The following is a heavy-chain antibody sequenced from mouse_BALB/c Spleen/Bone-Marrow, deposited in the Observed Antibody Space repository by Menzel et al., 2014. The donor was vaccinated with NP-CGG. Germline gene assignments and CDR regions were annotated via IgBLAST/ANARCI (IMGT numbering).Heavy chain of an antibody. CDR3: ARYDYVMDY. Sequence: DLVKPGASVKLSCKASGYTFTNFWINWTKQRPGQGLEWIGRIAPGTGTTYYNEMFKGKATLTVDTSSSTAYIQLSSLSSEDSAVYFCARYDYVMDYWGQGPSVTVS. CDR1: GYTFTNFW. J-gene: IGHJ4*01. CDR2: IAPGTGTT. V-gene: IGHV1S41*01. D-gene: IGHD2-3*01.